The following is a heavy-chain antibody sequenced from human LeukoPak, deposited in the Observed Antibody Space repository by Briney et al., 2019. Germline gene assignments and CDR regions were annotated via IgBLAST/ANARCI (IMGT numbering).Heavy chain of an antibody. D-gene: IGHD5-18*01. CDR1: GGSFSGYY. CDR3: ARADTAMVTIDY. CDR2: INHSGST. Sequence: SETLSLTCAVYGGSFSGYYWSWIRQPPGKGLEWIGEINHSGSTNYNPSLKSRVTISVDTSKNQFSLKLSSVTAADTAVYYCARADTAMVTIDYRGQGTLVTVSS. J-gene: IGHJ4*02. V-gene: IGHV4-34*01.